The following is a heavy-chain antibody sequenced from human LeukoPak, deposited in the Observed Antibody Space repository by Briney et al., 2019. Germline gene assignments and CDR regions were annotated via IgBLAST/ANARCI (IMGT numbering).Heavy chain of an antibody. CDR2: ISSSGSTI. Sequence: GGSLRLSCAASGFTFSSYEMNWVRQAPRKGLEWVSYISSSGSTIYYADSVKGRFTISRDNAKNSVYLQMNSLRAEDTAVYYCAELGITMIGGVWGKGTTVTISS. J-gene: IGHJ6*04. CDR1: GFTFSSYE. CDR3: AELGITMIGGV. D-gene: IGHD3-10*02. V-gene: IGHV3-48*03.